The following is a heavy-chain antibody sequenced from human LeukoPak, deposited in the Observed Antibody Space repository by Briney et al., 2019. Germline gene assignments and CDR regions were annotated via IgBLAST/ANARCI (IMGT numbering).Heavy chain of an antibody. D-gene: IGHD6-19*01. CDR1: GYTFTSYY. Sequence: GASVKVSCKASGYTFTSYYMHWVRQAPGQGLEWMGIINPSGGSTSYAQKFQGRVTMTRDTSTSTVYMELSSLRSEDTAVYYCAREGGGYSSGWYVSGYFDYWGQGTLVTVSS. CDR2: INPSGGST. V-gene: IGHV1-46*01. J-gene: IGHJ4*02. CDR3: AREGGGYSSGWYVSGYFDY.